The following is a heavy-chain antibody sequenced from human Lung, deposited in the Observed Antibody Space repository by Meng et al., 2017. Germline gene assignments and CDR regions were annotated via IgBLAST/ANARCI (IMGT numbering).Heavy chain of an antibody. Sequence: PPGPGPGLVKASQTLSPPCTASGGSISSSYYYWRWIRQPPGKGLEWSGHIYNSGSTYYNPSLKSRITISVDTSKNQFSLKLSSVTAADTAVYYCARGQKGYFDLWGRGTLVTVSS. CDR2: IYNSGST. CDR1: GGSISSSYYY. J-gene: IGHJ2*01. V-gene: IGHV4-30-4*01. CDR3: ARGQKGYFDL.